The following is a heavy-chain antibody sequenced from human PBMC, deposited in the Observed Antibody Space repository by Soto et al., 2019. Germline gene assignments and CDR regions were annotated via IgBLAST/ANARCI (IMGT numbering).Heavy chain of an antibody. CDR2: IYYSGST. D-gene: IGHD1-20*01. J-gene: IGHJ4*02. CDR3: ASFIPGAGNDD. V-gene: IGHV4-31*03. CDR1: GGSISSGGYY. Sequence: QVQLQESGPGLVKPSQTLSLTCTVSGGSISSGGYYWSWIRQHPGKGLEWIGYIYYSGSTYYNPSLTRRATIAVDTSNNPSSLKRSSVTAADRAVYYCASFIPGAGNDDWGQGTLVTVSS.